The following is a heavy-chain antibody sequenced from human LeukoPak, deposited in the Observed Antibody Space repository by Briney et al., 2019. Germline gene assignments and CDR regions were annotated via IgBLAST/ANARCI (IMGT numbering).Heavy chain of an antibody. CDR2: IYYNGST. D-gene: IGHD3-22*01. V-gene: IGHV4-39*01. Sequence: SETLSLTCTISGGFISSSSFYWGWIRQPPGKGLEWIGDIYYNGSTYYNPALKSRVSMSIDTSKNQFSLELRSVAAADTALYYCARRRYYDSTGYLEWGQGTLVTVTS. CDR3: ARRRYYDSTGYLE. CDR1: GGFISSSSFY. J-gene: IGHJ1*01.